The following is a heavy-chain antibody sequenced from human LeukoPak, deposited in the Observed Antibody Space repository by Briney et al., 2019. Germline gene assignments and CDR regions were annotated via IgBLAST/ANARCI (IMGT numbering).Heavy chain of an antibody. CDR2: ISGSGDST. D-gene: IGHD1-26*01. Sequence: GGSLRLSCAASGFTFSSYAMSWVRQAPGKGLEWVSAISGSGDSTYYADSVKGRFTISRDNSKNTLYLQMNSLRAEDTAIYYCAKVGIVGATKTYFDQWGQGTLVTVSS. CDR1: GFTFSSYA. V-gene: IGHV3-23*01. CDR3: AKVGIVGATKTYFDQ. J-gene: IGHJ4*02.